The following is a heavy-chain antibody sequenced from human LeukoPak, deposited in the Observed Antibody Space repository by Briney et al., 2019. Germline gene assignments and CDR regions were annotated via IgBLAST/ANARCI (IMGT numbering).Heavy chain of an antibody. Sequence: SETLSLTCTVSGGSISNYYWSWIRQPAGKGLEWIGRIYGSGSTNYNPSLQSRVTMSVDTSKIQFSLKLSSVTAADTAVYYCARRKGSSGYMSIWGQGTMVTVSS. CDR2: IYGSGST. J-gene: IGHJ3*02. CDR1: GGSISNYY. V-gene: IGHV4-4*07. CDR3: ARRKGSSGYMSI. D-gene: IGHD3-22*01.